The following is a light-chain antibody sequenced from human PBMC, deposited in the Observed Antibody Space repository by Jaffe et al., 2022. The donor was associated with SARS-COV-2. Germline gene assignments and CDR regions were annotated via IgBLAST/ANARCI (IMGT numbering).Light chain of an antibody. CDR2: TTS. J-gene: IGKJ4*01. CDR3: QQSYDNSPIT. CDR1: QSISTH. Sequence: DIQMTQSPSSLSASLGDRVTVTCRASQSISTHLNWYQQKPGKAPKLLIHTTSNLQSGVPSRFSGSGSGTDFTLTINNLQPEDFATYYCQQSYDNSPITFGGGTRVEIK. V-gene: IGKV1-39*01.